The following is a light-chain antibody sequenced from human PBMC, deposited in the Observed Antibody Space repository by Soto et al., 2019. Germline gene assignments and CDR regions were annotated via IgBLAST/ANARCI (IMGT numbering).Light chain of an antibody. J-gene: IGKJ4*01. CDR1: QSLRQSNGYNY. CDR2: LGS. CDR3: IQALQTPLT. Sequence: DIVMTQSPLSLPVTPGEPASISCRSSQSLRQSNGYNYLDWYLQKSGQSPQLLNYLGSIRASGGPDRFSGRGSGKDFTLKISRVEPEDVGVYYCIQALQTPLTFGGWTKGEIK. V-gene: IGKV2-28*01.